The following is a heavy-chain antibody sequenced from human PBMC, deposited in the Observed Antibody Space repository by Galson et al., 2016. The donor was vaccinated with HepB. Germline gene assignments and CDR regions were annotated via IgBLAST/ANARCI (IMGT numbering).Heavy chain of an antibody. V-gene: IGHV3-74*01. CDR3: VRDHSVVPATAYNWFDP. CDR1: GFTFSTYW. CDR2: IKNDGSFT. D-gene: IGHD2-21*02. J-gene: IGHJ5*02. Sequence: SLRLSCAGSGFTFSTYWMHWVRQAPGKGLVWVARIKNDGSFTTYADSVKSRFTISRDNAKNTLYLEMNSLRAEDTAVYNCVRDHSVVPATAYNWFDPWGQGTLVTVSS.